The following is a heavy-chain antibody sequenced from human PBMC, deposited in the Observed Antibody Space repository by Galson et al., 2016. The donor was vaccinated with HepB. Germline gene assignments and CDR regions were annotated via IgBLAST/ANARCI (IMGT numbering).Heavy chain of an antibody. CDR2: IRSKANNYAT. V-gene: IGHV3-73*01. Sequence: SLRLSCAVSGLTFSGSAMHWVRQASGKGLEWVGHIRSKANNYATAYAASVKGRFTISRDDSKNTAYLQMYSLKTEDTAVYYCTRHLDPGYSSSWYFWFDPWGQGTLVTVSS. CDR3: TRHLDPGYSSSWYFWFDP. J-gene: IGHJ5*02. D-gene: IGHD6-13*01. CDR1: GLTFSGSA.